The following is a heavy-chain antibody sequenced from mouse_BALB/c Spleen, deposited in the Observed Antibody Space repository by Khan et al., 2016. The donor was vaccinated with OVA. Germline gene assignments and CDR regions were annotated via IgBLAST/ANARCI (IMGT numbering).Heavy chain of an antibody. CDR3: ARRGLYGIFAY. CDR2: IDPSTVYT. V-gene: IGHV1-7*01. D-gene: IGHD2-1*01. J-gene: IGHJ3*01. Sequence: QVQLKESGAELAQPGASVKMSCKASGYTFTTYWMHWVTQWPGQGLDWIGYIDPSTVYTEYNQKSKDKATLTTRKSSSTAYMQLRSLISEDSSVYCCARRGLYGIFAYWGQESLVTVSA. CDR1: GYTFTTYW.